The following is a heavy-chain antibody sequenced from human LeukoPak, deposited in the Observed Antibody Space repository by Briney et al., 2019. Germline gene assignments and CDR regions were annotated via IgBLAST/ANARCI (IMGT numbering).Heavy chain of an antibody. Sequence: SETLSLTCTVSGGSISSYYWSWIRQPPGKGLEWIGSIYYSGSTYYNPSLKSRVTISVDTSKNQFSLKLSSVTAADTAVYYCARLLGSYYDYWGQGTLVTVSS. J-gene: IGHJ4*02. CDR3: ARLLGSYYDY. D-gene: IGHD1-26*01. CDR2: IYYSGST. V-gene: IGHV4-39*01. CDR1: GGSISSYY.